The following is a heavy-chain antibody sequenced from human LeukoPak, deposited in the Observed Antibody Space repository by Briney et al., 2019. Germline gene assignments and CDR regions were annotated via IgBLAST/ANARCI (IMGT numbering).Heavy chain of an antibody. J-gene: IGHJ4*02. V-gene: IGHV4-59*01. CDR3: ARSAVAALSLDY. CDR1: GGSISSYY. CDR2: IYYSGST. Sequence: SETLSLTCTVSGGSISSYYWSWIRQPPGKGLEWIGYIYYSGSTNYNPSLKSRITISVDTSKNQSSLKLSSVTAADTAVYYCARSAVAALSLDYWGQGTLVTVSS. D-gene: IGHD2-15*01.